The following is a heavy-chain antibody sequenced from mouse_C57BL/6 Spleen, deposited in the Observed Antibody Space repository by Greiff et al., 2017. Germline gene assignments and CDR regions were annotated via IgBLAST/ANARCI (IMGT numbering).Heavy chain of an antibody. V-gene: IGHV1-82*01. CDR1: GYAFSSSW. J-gene: IGHJ4*01. CDR2: IYPGDGDT. CDR3: ARLLSYAMDY. D-gene: IGHD2-1*01. Sequence: LVESGPELVKPGASVKISCKASGYAFSSSWMNWVKQRPGKGLEWIGRIYPGDGDTNYNGKFKGKATLTADKSSSTAYMQLSSLTSEDSAVYFCARLLSYAMDYWGQGTSVTVSS.